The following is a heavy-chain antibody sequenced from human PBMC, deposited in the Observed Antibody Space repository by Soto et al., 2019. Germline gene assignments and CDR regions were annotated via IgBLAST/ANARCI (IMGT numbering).Heavy chain of an antibody. V-gene: IGHV4-31*03. CDR2: IYYSGLT. CDR1: GDSISSGDYY. D-gene: IGHD1-1*01. Sequence: LSLTCTVSGDSISSGDYYWSWIRQHPGKGLEWIGYIYYSGLTYYNPSLKSRVSISVDTSKNQFFLNLNSVTAADTAVYFCARDRATGALFDFWGQGTLVTVSS. CDR3: ARDRATGALFDF. J-gene: IGHJ4*02.